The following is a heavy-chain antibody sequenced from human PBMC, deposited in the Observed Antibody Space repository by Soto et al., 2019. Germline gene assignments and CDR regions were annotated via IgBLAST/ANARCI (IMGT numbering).Heavy chain of an antibody. D-gene: IGHD2-2*02. V-gene: IGHV4-39*01. CDR3: ATIPATTILTDY. Sequence: QLQLQESGPGLVKPSETLSLTCTVSGGSITSSYYWGWIRQPPGKGLEWIGSIYYSASTYYNPSLTSRVTISVDTSKNQFSLKLSSVTAADTAVYYCATIPATTILTDYWGQGTLVTVSS. CDR2: IYYSAST. J-gene: IGHJ4*02. CDR1: GGSITSSYY.